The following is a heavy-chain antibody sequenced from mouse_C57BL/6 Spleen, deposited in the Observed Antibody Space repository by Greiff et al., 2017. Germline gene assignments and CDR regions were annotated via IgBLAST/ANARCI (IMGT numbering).Heavy chain of an antibody. CDR3: ARRGAYGNYDFDY. V-gene: IGHV14-3*01. CDR2: IDPANGNT. D-gene: IGHD2-1*01. Sequence: VQLKESVAELVRPGASVKLSCTASGFNIKNTYMHWVKQRPEQGLEWIGRIDPANGNTKYAPKFQGKATITADTSSNTAYLQLSSLTSEDTAIYYCARRGAYGNYDFDYWGQGTTLTVSS. J-gene: IGHJ2*01. CDR1: GFNIKNTY.